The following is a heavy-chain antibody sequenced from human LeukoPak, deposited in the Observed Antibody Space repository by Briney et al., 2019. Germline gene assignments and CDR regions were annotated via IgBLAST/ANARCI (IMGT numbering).Heavy chain of an antibody. J-gene: IGHJ6*03. CDR2: IIPIFGTA. V-gene: IGHV1-69*06. CDR3: ARSPTSIVVVPAAMHYYYYMDV. D-gene: IGHD2-2*01. Sequence: ASVKVSCKASGGTFSSYAISWVRQAPGQGLEWMGRIIPIFGTANYAQKFQGRVTITADKSTSTAYMELSSLRSEDTAVYYCARSPTSIVVVPAAMHYYYYMDVWGKGTTVTVSS. CDR1: GGTFSSYA.